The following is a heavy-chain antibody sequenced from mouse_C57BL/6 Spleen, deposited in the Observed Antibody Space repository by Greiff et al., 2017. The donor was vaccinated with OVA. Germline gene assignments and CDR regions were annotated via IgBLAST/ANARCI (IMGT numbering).Heavy chain of an antibody. CDR3: VRQGDGYYFAY. CDR2: IRSKSNNYAT. J-gene: IGHJ3*01. CDR1: GFSFNTYA. Sequence: EVKVVESGGGLVQPKGSLKLSCAASGFSFNTYAMNWVRQAPGKGLEWVARIRSKSNNYATYYADSVKDRFTISRDDSESMLYLQMNNLKTEDTAMYYCVRQGDGYYFAYWGQGTLVTVSA. V-gene: IGHV10-1*01. D-gene: IGHD2-3*01.